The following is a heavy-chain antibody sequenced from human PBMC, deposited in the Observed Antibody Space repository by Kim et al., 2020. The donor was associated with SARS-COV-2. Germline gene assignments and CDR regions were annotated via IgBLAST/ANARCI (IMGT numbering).Heavy chain of an antibody. V-gene: IGHV1-69*13. CDR3: ATTSFEGSNSRYYFDN. D-gene: IGHD2-2*01. J-gene: IGHJ4*02. CDR1: RGTFSKYA. CDR2: IIPIYRTE. Sequence: SVKVSCKTPRGTFSKYAISWVRQAPGQGLEWMGGIIPIYRTERYAQRFQGRVTMTADESTSTAYMGLSSLTSEDTAVYYCATTSFEGSNSRYYFDNWGQGTLVSVSS.